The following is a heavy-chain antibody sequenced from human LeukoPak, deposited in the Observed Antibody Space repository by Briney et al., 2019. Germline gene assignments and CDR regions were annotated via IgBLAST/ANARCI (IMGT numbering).Heavy chain of an antibody. D-gene: IGHD3-10*01. CDR3: ARSMVRGVLYYYYGMDV. J-gene: IGHJ6*04. CDR2: IKQDGSER. CDR1: GFTFSSYW. Sequence: GGSLRLSCAASGFTFSSYWMSWVRQAPGKGLEWVANIKQDGSERYYVDSVKGRFTISRDNAKNSLYLQMNSLRAEDTAVYYCARSMVRGVLYYYYGMDVWGKGTTVTVSS. V-gene: IGHV3-7*03.